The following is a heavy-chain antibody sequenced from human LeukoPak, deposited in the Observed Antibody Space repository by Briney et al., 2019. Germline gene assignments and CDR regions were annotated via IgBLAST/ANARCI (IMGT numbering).Heavy chain of an antibody. D-gene: IGHD6-13*01. J-gene: IGHJ4*02. V-gene: IGHV4-59*08. CDR3: ARVGHIVAAGTYDW. Sequence: PSETLSLTCTVSGASISSYYWSWIRQPPGKGLECIGYISYSGSPNYNPSLKSRVTISADTSKNQFSLNLSSVTAADTAVYYCARVGHIVAAGTYDWWGQGTLVTVSS. CDR2: ISYSGSP. CDR1: GASISSYY.